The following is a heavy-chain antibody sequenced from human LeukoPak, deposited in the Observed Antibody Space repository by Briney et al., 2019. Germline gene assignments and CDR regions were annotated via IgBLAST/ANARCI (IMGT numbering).Heavy chain of an antibody. V-gene: IGHV3-7*01. CDR1: GFTFSSYW. Sequence: PGGSLRLSCVVSGFTFSSYWMSWVRQAPGKGLEWVANIKKDGSERYYVDSVKGRFTISRDNAKNSLYLQMNSLRDDDTAMYYCARVDFWSGSSPFDYWGQGALVTVSS. CDR2: IKKDGSER. J-gene: IGHJ4*02. CDR3: ARVDFWSGSSPFDY. D-gene: IGHD3-3*01.